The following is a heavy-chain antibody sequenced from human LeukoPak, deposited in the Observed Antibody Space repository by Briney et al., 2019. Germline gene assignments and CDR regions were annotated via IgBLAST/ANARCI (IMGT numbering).Heavy chain of an antibody. CDR1: GFTFSGYE. D-gene: IGHD2-15*01. Sequence: GSPRLSCAASGFTFSGYEMNWVRQAPGKGLEWLSYISTSGCALFYADSVKGRFTVSRDNAKNSPYLQMNRLRAEDTAVYYCARVIEGSRSCFSPWGQGTRDPVSS. CDR3: ARVIEGSRSCFSP. J-gene: IGHJ5*02. CDR2: ISTSGCAL. V-gene: IGHV3-48*03.